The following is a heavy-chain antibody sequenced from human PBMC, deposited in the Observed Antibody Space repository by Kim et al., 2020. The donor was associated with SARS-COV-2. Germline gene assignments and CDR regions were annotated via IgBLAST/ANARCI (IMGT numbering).Heavy chain of an antibody. CDR1: GGTFSSYA. V-gene: IGHV1-69*04. D-gene: IGHD6-6*01. CDR3: ARVRYSSSPYYYYYYMDV. J-gene: IGHJ6*03. Sequence: SVKVSCKASGGTFSSYAISWVRQAPGQGLEWMGRIIPILGIANYAQKFQGRVTITAEKSTSTAYMELSSLRSEDTAVYYCARVRYSSSPYYYYYYMDVWGKGTTVTVSS. CDR2: IIPILGIA.